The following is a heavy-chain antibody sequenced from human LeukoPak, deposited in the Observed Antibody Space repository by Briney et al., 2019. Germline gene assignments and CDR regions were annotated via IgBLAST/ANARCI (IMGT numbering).Heavy chain of an antibody. Sequence: PSETLSLTCTVSGGSISSSSYYWGWIRQPPGKGLEWIGSIYYSGSTYYNPSLKSRVTISVDTSKNQFSLKLSSVTAADTAVYYCARAGGDIKQQLANWFDPWGQGTLVTVSS. CDR3: ARAGGDIKQQLANWFDP. D-gene: IGHD6-13*01. V-gene: IGHV4-39*07. CDR2: IYYSGST. J-gene: IGHJ5*02. CDR1: GGSISSSSYY.